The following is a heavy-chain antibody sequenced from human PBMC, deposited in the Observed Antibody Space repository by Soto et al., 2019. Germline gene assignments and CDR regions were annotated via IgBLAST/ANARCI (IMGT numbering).Heavy chain of an antibody. V-gene: IGHV3-23*01. CDR2: ISGSAGST. CDR1: GFTFSSYA. Sequence: GRSRRGAWAASGFTFSSYAMSGVRQAPGKGLEWVSAISGSAGSTYYADSVKGRFTISRDKSKNTLYLQMNSLRAEDTAVYYCAKDLDYSPASDYYYGMDVWGQGTTVTVSS. D-gene: IGHD4-4*01. CDR3: AKDLDYSPASDYYYGMDV. J-gene: IGHJ6*02.